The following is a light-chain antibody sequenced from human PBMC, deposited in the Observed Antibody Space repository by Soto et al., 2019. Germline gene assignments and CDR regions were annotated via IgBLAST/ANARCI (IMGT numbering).Light chain of an antibody. CDR3: QQYHSFPVT. J-gene: IGKJ4*01. CDR1: QGISNF. CDR2: GAS. V-gene: IGKV1-16*02. Sequence: DIQMTQSPSSVSASVGDTVTITCRASQGISNFLAWFQQKPGKAPKSLIYGASSLQSGVPSNFSGSGSDTEFTLTISSLQPEDSATYFCQQYHSFPVTFGGGTKVEIK.